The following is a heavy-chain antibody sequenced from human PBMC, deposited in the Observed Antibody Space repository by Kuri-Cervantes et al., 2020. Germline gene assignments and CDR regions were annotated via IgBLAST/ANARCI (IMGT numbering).Heavy chain of an antibody. Sequence: ASVKVSCKASGYTFTTYDINWVRQAPGQGLEWMGWMNPNSGNTGYVQKFQGRLTMTRNTSISTAYMELSSLRSEDTAVYYCAKGARGSGRSQLVERYDYWGQGTLVTVSS. CDR3: AKGARGSGRSQLVERYDY. J-gene: IGHJ4*02. D-gene: IGHD6-13*01. CDR2: MNPNSGNT. CDR1: GYTFTTYD. V-gene: IGHV1-8*01.